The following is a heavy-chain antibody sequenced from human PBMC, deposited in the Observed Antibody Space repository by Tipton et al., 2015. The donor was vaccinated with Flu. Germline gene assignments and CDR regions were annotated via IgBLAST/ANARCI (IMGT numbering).Heavy chain of an antibody. CDR3: ARGGVNWNWNAPRPSYYYYMDV. D-gene: IGHD1-1*01. J-gene: IGHJ6*03. Sequence: LSLTCAVYGGSFSGYYWSWIRQPPGKGLEWIGEINHSGSTNYNPSLKSRVTISVDTSKNQFSLKLSSVTAADTAVYYCARGGVNWNWNAPRPSYYYYMDVWGKGTTVTVSS. V-gene: IGHV4-34*01. CDR1: GGSFSGYY. CDR2: INHSGST.